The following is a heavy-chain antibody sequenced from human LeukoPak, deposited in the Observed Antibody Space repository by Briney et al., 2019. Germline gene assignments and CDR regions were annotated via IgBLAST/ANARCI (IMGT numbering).Heavy chain of an antibody. D-gene: IGHD3-16*02. CDR3: ARDGNYRFDY. V-gene: IGHV3-33*01. Sequence: PGGSLRLSCAAPGFTFSSYGMHWVRQAPGKGLEWVAVIWYDGSKTYYADSVKGRFTISRDSSKNTLYLQMNSLRAEDTAVYYCARDGNYRFDYWGQGTMVTVSS. J-gene: IGHJ4*02. CDR1: GFTFSSYG. CDR2: IWYDGSKT.